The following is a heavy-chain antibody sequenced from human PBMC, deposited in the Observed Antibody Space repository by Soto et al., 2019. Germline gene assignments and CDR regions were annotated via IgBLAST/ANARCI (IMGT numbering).Heavy chain of an antibody. CDR1: GGTFSSHS. V-gene: IGHV1-69*01. CDR3: AREVGYGDFSAALLD. Sequence: VQLMQSGAEVKQPGSSVKVSYKASGGTFSSHSINWVRQAPGQGLEWMGGIITLFGTANYAQNFQGRVTITADQSTSTAYMEVNSLRSDDTAVYYCAREVGYGDFSAALLDWGQGTLVTVSS. D-gene: IGHD4-17*01. J-gene: IGHJ4*02. CDR2: IITLFGTA.